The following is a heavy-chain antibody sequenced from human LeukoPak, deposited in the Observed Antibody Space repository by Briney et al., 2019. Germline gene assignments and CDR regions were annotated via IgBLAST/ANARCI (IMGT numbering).Heavy chain of an antibody. Sequence: ASVKVSCKASGYTFTSYGISWVRQAPRQGLEWMGWISAYNGNTNYAQKLQGRVTMTTDTSTSTAYMELRSLRSDDTAVYYCARAQDYYYGSGSFFDYWGQGTLVTVSS. CDR1: GYTFTSYG. CDR3: ARAQDYYYGSGSFFDY. J-gene: IGHJ4*02. D-gene: IGHD3-10*01. V-gene: IGHV1-18*01. CDR2: ISAYNGNT.